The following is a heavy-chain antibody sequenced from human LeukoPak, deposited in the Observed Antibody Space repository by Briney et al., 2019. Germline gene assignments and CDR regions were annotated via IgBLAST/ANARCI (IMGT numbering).Heavy chain of an antibody. CDR3: AKDPVDTIFGVVITYFDY. J-gene: IGHJ4*02. CDR1: GFTFSSYA. Sequence: GGTLRLSCAASGFTFSSYAMSWVRQAPGQRLESGSAISGSGGSPSYADSVKRRFTISRANSTNTLYMQMNSLRAEDTAVYYCAKDPVDTIFGVVITYFDYWGQGTLVTVSS. CDR2: ISGSGGSP. D-gene: IGHD3-3*01. V-gene: IGHV3-23*01.